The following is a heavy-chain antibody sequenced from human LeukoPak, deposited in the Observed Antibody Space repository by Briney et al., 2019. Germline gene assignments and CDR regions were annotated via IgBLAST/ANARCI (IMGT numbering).Heavy chain of an antibody. Sequence: SETLSLTCAVYGGSFSGYYWSWIRQPPGKGLEWIGEINHSVSTNYNPSLKSRVTISVDTSKNQFSLKLSSVTAADTAVYYCARGRGITMIVGTPLDYWGQGTLVTVSS. CDR2: INHSVST. J-gene: IGHJ4*02. CDR1: GGSFSGYY. CDR3: ARGRGITMIVGTPLDY. D-gene: IGHD3-22*01. V-gene: IGHV4-34*01.